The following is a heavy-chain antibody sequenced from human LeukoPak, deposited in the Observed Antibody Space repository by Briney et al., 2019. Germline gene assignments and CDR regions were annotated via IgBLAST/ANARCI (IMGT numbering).Heavy chain of an antibody. CDR2: ISAYNGNT. V-gene: IGHV1-18*01. Sequence: ASVKVSCKASGYTFTSYGISWVRQAPGQGLEWMGWISAYNGNTNYAQKLQGRVTMTTDTSTSTAYMELRSLRSDDTAVYYCARDQQGDDIVVVPAAENWFDPWGQGTLVTVS. CDR1: GYTFTSYG. D-gene: IGHD2-2*01. CDR3: ARDQQGDDIVVVPAAENWFDP. J-gene: IGHJ5*02.